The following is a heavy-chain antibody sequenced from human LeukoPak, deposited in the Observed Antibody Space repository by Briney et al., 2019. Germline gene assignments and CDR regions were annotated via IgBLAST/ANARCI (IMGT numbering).Heavy chain of an antibody. CDR2: IYYTGKT. CDR3: PKFDGLGGPRYSFAF. J-gene: IGHJ4*02. D-gene: IGHD3-16*01. Sequence: SETLSLTCTVSGGSINNYYWTWIRQPPGKGLEWIASIYYTGKTDYNPSLKSRVTMSVDTSKNQFSLKLSSVTAADTAVYYCPKFDGLGGPRYSFAFWSQRTQVTVSS. CDR1: GGSINNYY. V-gene: IGHV4-59*08.